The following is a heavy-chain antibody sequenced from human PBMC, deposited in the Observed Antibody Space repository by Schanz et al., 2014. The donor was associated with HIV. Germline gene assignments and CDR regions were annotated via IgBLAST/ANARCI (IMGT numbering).Heavy chain of an antibody. V-gene: IGHV1-69*01. Sequence: QVQLVQSGAEVKKPGASVRVSCKASGYTFTSYGISWVRQAPGQGLEWMGGLIPVFGTANYAQKFQGRVTITADESTSTAYMELSSLRSADTAVYFCARAAFSSEYYYGMDVWGQGTQVTVSS. CDR2: LIPVFGTA. D-gene: IGHD3-3*02. CDR3: ARAAFSSEYYYGMDV. CDR1: GYTFTSYG. J-gene: IGHJ6*02.